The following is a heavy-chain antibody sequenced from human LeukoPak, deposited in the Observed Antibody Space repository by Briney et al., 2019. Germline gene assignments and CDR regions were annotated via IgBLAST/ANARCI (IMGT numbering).Heavy chain of an antibody. Sequence: ASVKVSCKASGYTFTSYYMHWVRQAPGQGLEWMGIINPSGGSTSYAQKFQGRVTMTRDTSTSTVYTGLSSLRSEDTAVYYCARDSYYYDSSETFDIWGQGTMVTVSS. J-gene: IGHJ3*02. CDR3: ARDSYYYDSSETFDI. D-gene: IGHD3-22*01. V-gene: IGHV1-46*01. CDR2: INPSGGST. CDR1: GYTFTSYY.